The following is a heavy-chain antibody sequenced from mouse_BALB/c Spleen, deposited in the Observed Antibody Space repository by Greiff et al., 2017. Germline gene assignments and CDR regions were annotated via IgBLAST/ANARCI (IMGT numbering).Heavy chain of an antibody. CDR1: GYTFTSYW. J-gene: IGHJ4*01. CDR3: ARRGPMDY. V-gene: IGHV1-7*01. Sequence: VKLMESGAELAKPGASVKMSCKASGYTFTSYWMHWVKQRPGQGLEWIGYINPSTGYTEYNQKFKDKATLTADKSSSTAYMQLSSLTSEDSAVYYCARRGPMDYWGQGTSVTVSS. CDR2: INPSTGYT.